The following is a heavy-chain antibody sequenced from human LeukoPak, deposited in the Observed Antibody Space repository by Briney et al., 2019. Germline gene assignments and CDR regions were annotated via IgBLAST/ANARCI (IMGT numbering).Heavy chain of an antibody. CDR1: GGSISSSNDY. Sequence: SETLSLTCTVSGGSISSSNDYWGWVRQPPGKGLEWIGSICYSGTTYYSPSLKSRVTISVDTSKNQFSVKLTSVTAADTAVYYCGRSGAAEGPTHNWFDPWGQGALVTVSS. J-gene: IGHJ5*02. D-gene: IGHD6-13*01. CDR3: GRSGAAEGPTHNWFDP. CDR2: ICYSGTT. V-gene: IGHV4-39*01.